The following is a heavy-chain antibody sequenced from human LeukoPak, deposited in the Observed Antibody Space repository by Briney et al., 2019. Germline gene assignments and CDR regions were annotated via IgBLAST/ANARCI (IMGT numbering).Heavy chain of an antibody. CDR3: AREVGGGYSGYDFGH. V-gene: IGHV1-46*01. J-gene: IGHJ4*02. CDR1: GYTFTSYY. D-gene: IGHD5-12*01. CDR2: INPSGGST. Sequence: ASVKVSCKASGYTFTSYYMHWVRQAPGQGLEWMGIINPSGGSTSYAQKFQGRVTMTRDTSTSTVYMELSSLRSEDTAVYYCAREVGGGYSGYDFGHWGQGTLVTVSS.